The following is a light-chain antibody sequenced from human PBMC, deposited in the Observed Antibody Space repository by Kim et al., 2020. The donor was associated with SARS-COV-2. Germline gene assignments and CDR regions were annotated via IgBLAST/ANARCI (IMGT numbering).Light chain of an antibody. CDR3: QQYSSSPAT. J-gene: IGKJ1*01. CDR1: QSVSSNY. Sequence: STGERATLACRASQSVSSNYLAWYQQKPGQAPRLLIYGASSEATGIPDRFSGSGSGTDFTLTITRLEPEDFAVYYCQQYSSSPATFGQGTKVDIK. CDR2: GAS. V-gene: IGKV3-20*01.